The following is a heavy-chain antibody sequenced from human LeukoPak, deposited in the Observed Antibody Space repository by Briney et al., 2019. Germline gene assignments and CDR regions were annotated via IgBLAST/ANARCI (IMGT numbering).Heavy chain of an antibody. V-gene: IGHV3-20*04. J-gene: IGHJ4*02. CDR2: INWNGGST. Sequence: GGSLRLSCAASGFTFDDYGMSWVRQAPGKGLEWVSGINWNGGSTGYADSVKGRFTISRDNAKNSLYLQMNSLRAEDTALYYCARDVSRSVGGEDYFDYWGQGTLVTVSS. D-gene: IGHD1-26*01. CDR1: GFTFDDYG. CDR3: ARDVSRSVGGEDYFDY.